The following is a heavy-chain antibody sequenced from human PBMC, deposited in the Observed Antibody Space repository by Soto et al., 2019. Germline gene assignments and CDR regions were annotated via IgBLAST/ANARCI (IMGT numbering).Heavy chain of an antibody. Sequence: GASVKVSCKASGYSFTGYSMHWVRQAPGQGLEWMGWINAGNGNTKYSQKFQGRVTITRDTSTSTAYMELSSLRSEDTAVYYCARMYRTTDYWGQGTLVTVSS. J-gene: IGHJ4*02. V-gene: IGHV1-3*01. CDR3: ARMYRTTDY. CDR1: GYSFTGYS. D-gene: IGHD1-1*01. CDR2: INAGNGNT.